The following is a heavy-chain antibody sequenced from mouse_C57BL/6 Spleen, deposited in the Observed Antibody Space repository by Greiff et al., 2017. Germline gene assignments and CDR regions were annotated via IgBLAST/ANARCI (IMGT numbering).Heavy chain of an antibody. CDR1: GYTFTSYW. CDR2: IDPNRGGT. CDR3: ARSDYYGSSYSFDY. V-gene: IGHV1-72*01. Sequence: VQLQQPGAELVKPGASVKLSCKASGYTFTSYWMHWVKQRPGRGLEWIGRIDPNRGGTKYNEKFKSKATLTVDKPSRTAYMPLSSLTSEDSAVYYCARSDYYGSSYSFDYWGQGTTLTVSS. D-gene: IGHD1-1*01. J-gene: IGHJ2*01.